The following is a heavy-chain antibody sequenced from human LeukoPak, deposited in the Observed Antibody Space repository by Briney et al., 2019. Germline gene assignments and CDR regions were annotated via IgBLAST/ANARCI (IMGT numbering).Heavy chain of an antibody. CDR1: GFTVSSNY. V-gene: IGHV3-66*01. D-gene: IGHD3-22*01. CDR2: IYNADTT. Sequence: PGGSLRLSCAASGFTVSSNYMSWVRQAPGKGLEWVPIIYNADTTYYADSVKGRFTISRDNSKNTLYLQMNSLRAEDTAVYYCAKGGRNMIVVVPFDYWGQGTLVTVSS. J-gene: IGHJ4*02. CDR3: AKGGRNMIVVVPFDY.